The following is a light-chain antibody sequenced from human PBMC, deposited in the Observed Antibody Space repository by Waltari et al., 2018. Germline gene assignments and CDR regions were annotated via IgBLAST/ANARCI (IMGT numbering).Light chain of an antibody. J-gene: IGKJ1*01. CDR3: QQYSDWHRT. CDR2: ETS. CDR1: QSISSN. V-gene: IGKV3-15*01. Sequence: EILMTQSPATLSVPLGRRVALSCRASQSISSNLAWYQQRPGQAPRLLFFETSTRAAATPARFTACVSGTDFTLTISRLESEDSAVYYCQQYSDWHRTFGQGSRVEIK.